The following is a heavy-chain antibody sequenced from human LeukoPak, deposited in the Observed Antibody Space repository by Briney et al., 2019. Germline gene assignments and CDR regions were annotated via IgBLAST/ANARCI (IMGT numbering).Heavy chain of an antibody. D-gene: IGHD6-13*01. J-gene: IGHJ4*02. CDR1: GGSISSNNYY. CDR2: IYYTGST. Sequence: SETLSLTCTVSGGSISSNNYYWGWARQPPGKELEWIGTIYYTGSTYYNPSLKSRVTISVDTSKSHFSLKLSSVTAADTAVYYCARDHGSSNWFYYWGQGTLVTVSS. CDR3: ARDHGSSNWFYY. V-gene: IGHV4-39*07.